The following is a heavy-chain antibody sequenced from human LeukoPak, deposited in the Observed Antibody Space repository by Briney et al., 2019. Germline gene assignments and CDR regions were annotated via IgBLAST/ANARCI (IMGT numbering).Heavy chain of an antibody. Sequence: QLGGSLRLSCAASGFPFSIYGMHWVRQAPGKGLEWVAFIRYDGSNKYYADSVKGRFTISRDNSRNTLYLQMNSLRADDTAVYYCAKDISDYGDHYVHDYWGQGTLVIVSS. CDR2: IRYDGSNK. V-gene: IGHV3-30*02. D-gene: IGHD4-17*01. J-gene: IGHJ4*02. CDR1: GFPFSIYG. CDR3: AKDISDYGDHYVHDY.